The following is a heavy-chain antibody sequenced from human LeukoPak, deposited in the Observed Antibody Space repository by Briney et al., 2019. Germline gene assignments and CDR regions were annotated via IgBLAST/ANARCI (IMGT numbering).Heavy chain of an antibody. D-gene: IGHD3-22*01. V-gene: IGHV3-48*03. Sequence: GGSLRLSCAASGFTFSSYNINWVRQAPGKGLEWVSYISRSGSTIDYADSVKGRFTISRDNAKNSLYLQMNSLRAEDTAVYYCARDTYYYDSSGYYFSAEYFQHWGQGTLVTVSS. CDR3: ARDTYYYDSSGYYFSAEYFQH. J-gene: IGHJ1*01. CDR2: ISRSGSTI. CDR1: GFTFSSYN.